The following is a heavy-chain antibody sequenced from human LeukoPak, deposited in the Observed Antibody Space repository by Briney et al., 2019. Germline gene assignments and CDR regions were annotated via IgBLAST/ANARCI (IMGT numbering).Heavy chain of an antibody. J-gene: IGHJ4*02. Sequence: GGSLRLSWASSGFTFSSYSMNWGRQAPGKGLEWVSSISSSSSYIYYAYSVNGRFTISRDHAKSSMYLQMNSLRAEDTAVYYCTRVGQPLVRPDYWGQGTLVTVSS. V-gene: IGHV3-21*01. CDR1: GFTFSSYS. CDR2: ISSSSSYI. CDR3: TRVGQPLVRPDY. D-gene: IGHD6-13*01.